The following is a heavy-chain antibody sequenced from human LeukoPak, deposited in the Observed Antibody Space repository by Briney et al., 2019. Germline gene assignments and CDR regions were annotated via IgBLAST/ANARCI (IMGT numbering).Heavy chain of an antibody. CDR1: RFTFHNYG. CDR3: GKAPNGNFIGAFDF. Sequence: GGSLRLSCAASRFTFHNYGMNWVRQAPERGLEWVASIRVDGGDIKYTDSAKGRFTISRDNSKATLSLQLDSLRVEATTVSYCGKAPNGNFIGAFDFWGQGTMVTVSS. CDR2: IRVDGGDI. V-gene: IGHV3-23*01. D-gene: IGHD4-23*01. J-gene: IGHJ3*01.